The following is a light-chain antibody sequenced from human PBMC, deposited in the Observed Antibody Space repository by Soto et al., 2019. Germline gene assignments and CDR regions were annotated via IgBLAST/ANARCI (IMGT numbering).Light chain of an antibody. V-gene: IGKV1-5*03. Sequence: DIQLTQSPSTLSASIGDRVTITCRASQSISTWLAWYQQKPGTAPKLLIYKASTLERGVPSRFSGSRSGTEFTLTVSSLQPDDFATYYCQQYNDSFPYTFGQGTKLENK. CDR2: KAS. CDR1: QSISTW. J-gene: IGKJ2*01. CDR3: QQYNDSFPYT.